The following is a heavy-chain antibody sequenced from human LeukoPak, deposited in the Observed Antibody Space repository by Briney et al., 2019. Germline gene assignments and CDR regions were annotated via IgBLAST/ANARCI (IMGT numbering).Heavy chain of an antibody. CDR1: GYTFTGYY. J-gene: IGHJ3*02. Sequence: ASVKVSCKASGYTFTGYYMHWVRQAPGQGLEWMGRINPNSGGTNYAQKFQGRVTMTRDTSTSTAYMELSRLRSDDTAVYYCAREKRVSRTFRSDAFDIWGQGTMVTVSS. V-gene: IGHV1-2*06. CDR2: INPNSGGT. CDR3: AREKRVSRTFRSDAFDI. D-gene: IGHD6-13*01.